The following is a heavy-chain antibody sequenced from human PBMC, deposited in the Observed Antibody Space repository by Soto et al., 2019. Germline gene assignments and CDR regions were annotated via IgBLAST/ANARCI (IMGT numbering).Heavy chain of an antibody. J-gene: IGHJ6*02. D-gene: IGHD3-3*01. Sequence: GGSLRLSCAASGFTFSNAWMSWVRQTPGKGLEWVGRIKSKTDGGTTDYAAPVKGRFTISRDDSKNTLYLQMNSLKTEDTAVYYCTTDFWSGRMGFYYYYGMEVWGQGTTVTVYS. CDR1: GFTFSNAW. CDR2: IKSKTDGGTT. V-gene: IGHV3-15*01. CDR3: TTDFWSGRMGFYYYYGMEV.